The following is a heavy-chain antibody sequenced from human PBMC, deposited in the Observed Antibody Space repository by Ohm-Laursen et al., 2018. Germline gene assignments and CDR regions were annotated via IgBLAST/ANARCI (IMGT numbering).Heavy chain of an antibody. CDR3: AKTPETYYFDY. CDR2: ISYDGSNK. V-gene: IGHV3-30*18. Sequence: SLRLSCAASGFTFSSYGMHWVRQAPGKGLEWVAVISYDGSNKYYADSVKGRFTISRDNTKNTLYLQMNSLRAEDTAVYYCAKTPETYYFDYWGQGTLVTVSS. J-gene: IGHJ4*02. CDR1: GFTFSSYG.